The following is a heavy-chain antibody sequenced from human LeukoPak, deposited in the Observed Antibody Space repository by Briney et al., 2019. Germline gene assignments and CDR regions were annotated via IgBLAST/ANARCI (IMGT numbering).Heavy chain of an antibody. V-gene: IGHV3-23*01. J-gene: IGHJ4*02. D-gene: IGHD1-26*01. CDR2: FSGSGGDT. CDR1: GFTFSSYA. CDR3: AKDTPVGATFPYFDY. Sequence: GGSLRLSCAASGFTFSSYAMSWVRQAPGKGLEWVSAFSGSGGDTYYADSVKGRFTISRDNFKNTLYLQIDSLRAEDTAVYYCAKDTPVGATFPYFDYWGQGTLVTVSS.